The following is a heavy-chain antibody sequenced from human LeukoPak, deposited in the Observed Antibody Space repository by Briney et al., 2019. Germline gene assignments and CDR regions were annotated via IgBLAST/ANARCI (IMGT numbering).Heavy chain of an antibody. Sequence: GRSLRLSCAASGFTFSSYAMHWVRQAPGRGLKWVAVTSFDGSDNYYADSVKGRFTISRDNSKNTLYLQMNSLRPDDTAVYYCARAPGTMIVVDYWGQGTLVTVSS. CDR3: ARAPGTMIVVDY. V-gene: IGHV3-30*04. CDR1: GFTFSSYA. J-gene: IGHJ4*02. CDR2: TSFDGSDN. D-gene: IGHD3-22*01.